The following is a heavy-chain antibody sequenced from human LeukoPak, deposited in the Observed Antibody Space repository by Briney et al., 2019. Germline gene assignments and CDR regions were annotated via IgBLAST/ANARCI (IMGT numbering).Heavy chain of an antibody. V-gene: IGHV4-59*01. CDR1: GGSISSYY. Sequence: SETLSLTCTVSGGSISSYYWSWIRQPPGKGLEWIGYIYYSGSTNYNPPLKSRVTISVDTSKNQFSLKLSSVTAADTAVYYCARVPCPRGATKYYFDYWGQGTLVTVSS. CDR2: IYYSGST. J-gene: IGHJ4*02. CDR3: ARVPCPRGATKYYFDY. D-gene: IGHD1-26*01.